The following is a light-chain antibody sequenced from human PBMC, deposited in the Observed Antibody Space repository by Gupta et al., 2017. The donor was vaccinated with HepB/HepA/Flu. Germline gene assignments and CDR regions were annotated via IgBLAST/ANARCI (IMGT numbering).Light chain of an antibody. V-gene: IGKV3-15*01. CDR1: QSVSSN. CDR3: QQESNSPLS. Sequence: IVLTQSPATLSVSPGERATLSCRASQSVSSNIAWYQQKPGQAPRLLIYGASTRATGIPDRFSGSGSGTEFTLTISRRKSEDFAVYSCQQESNSPLSFGGGTKVEIK. CDR2: GAS. J-gene: IGKJ4*01.